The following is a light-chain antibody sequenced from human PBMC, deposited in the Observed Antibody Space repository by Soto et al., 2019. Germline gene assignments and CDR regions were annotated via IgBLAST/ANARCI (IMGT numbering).Light chain of an antibody. Sequence: EIVLTQSPATLSLSPGERATLSCRASQSVSSYLAWYQQKPGQAPRLLIHDASNRATGIPARFSGSGSGTDFTLTISSLEPEDFAVYYCQQRSNSPVTFGGGTK. J-gene: IGKJ4*01. CDR2: DAS. CDR1: QSVSSY. CDR3: QQRSNSPVT. V-gene: IGKV3-11*01.